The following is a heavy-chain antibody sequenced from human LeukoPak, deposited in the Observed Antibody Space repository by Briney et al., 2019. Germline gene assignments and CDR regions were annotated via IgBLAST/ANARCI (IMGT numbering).Heavy chain of an antibody. J-gene: IGHJ4*02. CDR2: IESKTDGGTT. CDR3: LMLSGWSDY. CDR1: GFTFSNAW. V-gene: IGHV3-15*04. D-gene: IGHD6-19*01. Sequence: GGSLRLSCAASGFTFSNAWMSWVRQAPGKGLEWVGRIESKTDGGTTDYAAPVKGRFTISRDDSKNTLYLQMNSLKTEDTAVYYCLMLSGWSDYWGQGTLVTVSS.